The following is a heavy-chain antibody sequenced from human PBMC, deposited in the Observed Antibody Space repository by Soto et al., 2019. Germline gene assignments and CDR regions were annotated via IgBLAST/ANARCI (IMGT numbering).Heavy chain of an antibody. D-gene: IGHD1-7*01. CDR1: GGSISSGDYY. CDR2: IYYSGST. Sequence: SETLSLTSTVSGGSISSGDYYWSWIRQPPVKGLEWIGYIYYSGSTYYNPSLKSRVTISVDTSKNQFSLKLSSVTAADTAVYYCARERLSITGTTGSVWGHGTLVTVSP. CDR3: ARERLSITGTTGSV. V-gene: IGHV4-30-4*01. J-gene: IGHJ4*01.